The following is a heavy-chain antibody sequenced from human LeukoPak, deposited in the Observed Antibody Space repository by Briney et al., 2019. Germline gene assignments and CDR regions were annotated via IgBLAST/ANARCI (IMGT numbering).Heavy chain of an antibody. CDR1: GGSFSGYY. D-gene: IGHD3-16*02. V-gene: IGHV4-34*01. Sequence: SETLSLTCAVYGGSFSGYYWSWIRQPPGKGLEWIGEINHSGSTNYNPSLKSRVTISVDTSKNQFSLKLNSVTAADTAMYYCARSHDHLWGNYPDYWGQGTLVTVSS. J-gene: IGHJ4*02. CDR2: INHSGST. CDR3: ARSHDHLWGNYPDY.